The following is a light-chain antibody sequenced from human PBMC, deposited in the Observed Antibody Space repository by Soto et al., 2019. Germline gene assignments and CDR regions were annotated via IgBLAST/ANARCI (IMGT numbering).Light chain of an antibody. Sequence: EIVLTQSPGTLSLSPGERATLSCRASQSVSDSSLAWYHQKPGQAPRLLIYGASRSATGIPDTFSDSGSGTDFTLTISRLEPEDLAMYYSQLYGDSPMYSFGQRTKLEIK. CDR1: QSVSDSS. J-gene: IGKJ2*01. CDR3: QLYGDSPMYS. V-gene: IGKV3-20*01. CDR2: GAS.